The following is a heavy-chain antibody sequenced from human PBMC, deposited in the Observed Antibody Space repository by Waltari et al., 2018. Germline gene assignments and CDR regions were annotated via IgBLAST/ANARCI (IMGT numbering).Heavy chain of an antibody. V-gene: IGHV3-30-3*01. CDR2: ISYDGSNK. CDR3: ARGPGIAAADNY. Sequence: QVQLVESGGGVVQPGRSLSLSCAASGFTFSSYAMHWVRQAPGKGLEGVAVISYDGSNKYYADAVKRRFTSSRDNSKNTLYLQMNSLRAEDTAVYYCARGPGIAAADNYWGQGTLVTVSS. CDR1: GFTFSSYA. D-gene: IGHD6-13*01. J-gene: IGHJ4*02.